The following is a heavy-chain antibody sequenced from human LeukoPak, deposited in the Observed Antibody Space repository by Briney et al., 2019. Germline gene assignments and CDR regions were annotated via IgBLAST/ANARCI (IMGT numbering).Heavy chain of an antibody. D-gene: IGHD5-18*01. CDR2: ISSGGSTI. J-gene: IGHJ4*02. CDR3: ARDSEELWLLDY. CDR1: GFTFTSYE. V-gene: IGHV3-48*03. Sequence: PGGSLRLSCAASGFTFTSYEMNWVRQAPGKGLEWVSYISSGGSTIYYADSVKGRFTISRDNAKNSLYLQMNSLRAEDTAVYYCARDSEELWLLDYWGQGTLVTVSS.